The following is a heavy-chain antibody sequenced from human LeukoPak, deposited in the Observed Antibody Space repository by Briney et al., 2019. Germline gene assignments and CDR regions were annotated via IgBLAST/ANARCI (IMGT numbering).Heavy chain of an antibody. CDR1: GGSFSGYY. CDR2: INHSGST. Sequence: SETLSLTCAVYGGSFSGYYWSWIRQPPGKGLEWIGEINHSGSTNYNPSLKSRVTISVDTSKNQLSLKLSSVTAADTAVYYCARGSPIVATNGYFNYWGQGTLVTVSS. D-gene: IGHD5-12*01. J-gene: IGHJ4*02. V-gene: IGHV4-34*01. CDR3: ARGSPIVATNGYFNY.